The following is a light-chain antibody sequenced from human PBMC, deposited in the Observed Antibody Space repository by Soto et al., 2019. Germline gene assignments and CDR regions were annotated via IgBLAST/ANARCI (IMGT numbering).Light chain of an antibody. CDR3: QRHDTYPLT. V-gene: IGKV1-5*03. CDR1: QTISSW. Sequence: DIHMTQSPSTLSVSVIDRVTITFLASQTISSWLAWYQQKPGKAPKLLIYKASSLESGVPSRFSGSRSGTEFTLTISSLQPDDFATYYCQRHDTYPLTFGGGTKVDIK. CDR2: KAS. J-gene: IGKJ4*01.